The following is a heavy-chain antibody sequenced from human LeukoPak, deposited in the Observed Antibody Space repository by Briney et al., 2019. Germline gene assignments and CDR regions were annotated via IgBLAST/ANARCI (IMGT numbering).Heavy chain of an antibody. CDR1: GFTFSSYG. CDR2: ISGSGGST. Sequence: GGTLRLSCAASGFTFSSYGMSWVRQAPGKGLEWVSAISGSGGSTSYADSVKGRFNISRDNSKNTLYLQMNSLRAEDTAVYYCARRAAVYRKFDYWGQGTLVTVSS. CDR3: ARRAAVYRKFDY. V-gene: IGHV3-23*01. D-gene: IGHD6-13*01. J-gene: IGHJ4*02.